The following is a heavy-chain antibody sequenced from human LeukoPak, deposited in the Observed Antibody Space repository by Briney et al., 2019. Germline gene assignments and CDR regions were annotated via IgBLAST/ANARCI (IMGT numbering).Heavy chain of an antibody. J-gene: IGHJ4*02. CDR2: IYYTGIT. CDR3: ASEDTGMAH. CDR1: GASIPSSNYY. D-gene: IGHD5-18*01. V-gene: IGHV4-39*07. Sequence: SETLSLTCTVSGASIPSSNYYWFWLRQPPGKGLEWIGRIYYTGITYYSLSLKSRVTISVDTSKYQCSLRLSSVTAADTAVYYCASEDTGMAHWGQGSLVIVSS.